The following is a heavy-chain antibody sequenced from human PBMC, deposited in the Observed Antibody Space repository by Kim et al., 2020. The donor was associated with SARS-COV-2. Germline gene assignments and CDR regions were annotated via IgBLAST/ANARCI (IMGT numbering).Heavy chain of an antibody. V-gene: IGHV3-23*01. Sequence: GGSLRLSCAASGFTFSSYAMTWVRQAPGKGLEWVSTIHRNDDERYYAESVKGRFTISRDKSKNTLYLQMDSLRADDTAVYYCAKVLGTRWFAFEYWGQGTLVTVS. CDR1: GFTFSSYA. CDR3: AKVLGTRWFAFEY. J-gene: IGHJ4*02. D-gene: IGHD3-10*01. CDR2: IHRNDDER.